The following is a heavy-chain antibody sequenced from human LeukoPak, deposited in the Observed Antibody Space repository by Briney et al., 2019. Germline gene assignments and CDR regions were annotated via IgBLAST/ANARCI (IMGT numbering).Heavy chain of an antibody. J-gene: IGHJ6*02. CDR3: ARDGYDYVWGSYRQRSPDYYYGMDV. V-gene: IGHV3-7*01. CDR1: GFTFSSYA. CDR2: IKQDGSEK. D-gene: IGHD3-16*02. Sequence: GGSLRLSCAASGFTFSSYAMSWVRQAPGKGLEWVANIKQDGSEKYYVDSVKGRFTISRDNAKNSLYLQMNSLRAEDTAVYYCARDGYDYVWGSYRQRSPDYYYGMDVWGQGTTVTVSS.